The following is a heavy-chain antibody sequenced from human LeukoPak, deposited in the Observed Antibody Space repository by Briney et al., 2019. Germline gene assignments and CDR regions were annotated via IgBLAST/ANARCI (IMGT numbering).Heavy chain of an antibody. CDR2: ISSSSSSYI. CDR1: GFTFSSYS. CDR3: ARDLYLGIAPY. Sequence: PGGSLRLSCAASGFTFSSYSMNWVRQAPGKGLEWVSSISSSSSSYIYYADSVKGRFTISRDNAKNSLYLQMNSLRPEDTAVYYCARDLYLGIAPYWGQGTLVTVSS. D-gene: IGHD6-13*01. J-gene: IGHJ4*02. V-gene: IGHV3-21*01.